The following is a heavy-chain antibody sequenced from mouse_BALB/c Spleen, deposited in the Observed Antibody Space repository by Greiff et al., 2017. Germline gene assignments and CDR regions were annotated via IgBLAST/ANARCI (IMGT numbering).Heavy chain of an antibody. D-gene: IGHD1-1*01. CDR3: ASYYGSRGYFDV. CDR2: IDPANGNT. J-gene: IGHJ1*01. CDR1: GFNIKDTY. V-gene: IGHV14-3*02. Sequence: VQLQQSGAELVKPGASVKLSCTASGFNIKDTYMHWVKQRPEQGLEWIGRIDPANGNTKYDPKFQGKATITADTSSNTAYLQLSSLTSEDTAVYYCASYYGSRGYFDVWGAGTTVTVSS.